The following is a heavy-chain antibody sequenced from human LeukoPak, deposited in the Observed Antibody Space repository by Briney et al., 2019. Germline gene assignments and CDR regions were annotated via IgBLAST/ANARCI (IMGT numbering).Heavy chain of an antibody. CDR3: ARVMEREYYFDY. Sequence: ASVKVSCKASGYTLTSYYMHWVRQAPGQGLEWMGWINPNSGGTNYAQKFQGRVTMTRDTSISTAYMELSRLRSDDTAVYYCARVMEREYYFDYWGQGTLVTVSS. D-gene: IGHD1-1*01. CDR2: INPNSGGT. V-gene: IGHV1-2*02. CDR1: GYTLTSYY. J-gene: IGHJ4*02.